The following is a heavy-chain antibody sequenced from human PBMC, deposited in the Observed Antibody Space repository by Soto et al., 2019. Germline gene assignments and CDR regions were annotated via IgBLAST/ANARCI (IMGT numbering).Heavy chain of an antibody. D-gene: IGHD3-10*01. CDR2: IYHSGST. CDR1: GGSISSGGYS. V-gene: IGHV4-30-2*01. Sequence: SETLSLTCAVSGGSISSGGYSWSWIRQPPGKGLEWIGYIYHSGSTYYNPSLKSRVTISVDRSKNQFSLKLSSVTAADTAVYYCARGTAFTVYFDYWGQGTLVTVSS. CDR3: ARGTAFTVYFDY. J-gene: IGHJ4*02.